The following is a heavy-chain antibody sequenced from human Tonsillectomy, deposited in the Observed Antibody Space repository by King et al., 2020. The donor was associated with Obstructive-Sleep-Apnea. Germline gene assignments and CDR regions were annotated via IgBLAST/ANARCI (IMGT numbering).Heavy chain of an antibody. J-gene: IGHJ4*02. Sequence: VQLVESGGGLVQPGGSLRLSCAASAFTFSSYWMSWVRQAPGKGLEWVANIHQDGSDKYYVDSVKGRFTISRDNAKNSLYLQMNSLRAEDTAGYYCARWLAVADKRGWYYIDYWGQGTLATVSS. D-gene: IGHD6-19*01. CDR3: ARWLAVADKRGWYYIDY. CDR2: IHQDGSDK. V-gene: IGHV3-7*01. CDR1: AFTFSSYW.